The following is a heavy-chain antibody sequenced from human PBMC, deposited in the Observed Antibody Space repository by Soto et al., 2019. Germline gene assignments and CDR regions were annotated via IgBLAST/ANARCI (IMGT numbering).Heavy chain of an antibody. Sequence: PGGSLRLSCAASGFTFSTYSMNWVRQAPGKGLEWVSYISTSSSTIYYADSVKGRLTISRDNAKNSLYLQMNSLRAEDTAVYYRARSTTVTTSYYYYYYYMDVWGKGTTVTVSS. CDR1: GFTFSTYS. J-gene: IGHJ6*03. CDR2: ISTSSSTI. V-gene: IGHV3-48*01. D-gene: IGHD4-17*01. CDR3: ARSTTVTTSYYYYYYYMDV.